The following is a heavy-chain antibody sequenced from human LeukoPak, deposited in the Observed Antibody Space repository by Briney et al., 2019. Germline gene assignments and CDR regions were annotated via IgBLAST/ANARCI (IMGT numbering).Heavy chain of an antibody. CDR1: GDSVSSNSAA. Sequence: SQTLSLTCAISGDSVSSNSAAWNWIRQSPSRGLEWLGRTYCRSKWYNDYAVSVKSRITINPDTSKNQFSLQLNSVTPEDTAVYYCAREVAGYYYDSSGYYVPNSFDYWGQGTLVTVSS. D-gene: IGHD3-22*01. CDR2: TYCRSKWYN. V-gene: IGHV6-1*01. J-gene: IGHJ4*02. CDR3: AREVAGYYYDSSGYYVPNSFDY.